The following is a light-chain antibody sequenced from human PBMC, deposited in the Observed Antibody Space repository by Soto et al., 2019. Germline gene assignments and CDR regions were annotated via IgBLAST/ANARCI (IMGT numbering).Light chain of an antibody. CDR1: QSISPW. V-gene: IGKV1-5*01. CDR3: LQYHTYRT. Sequence: DIQMTQSPSTLSASVGDRVTITCRASQSISPWLAWYQQKPGKAPKLLIFDVSNLESGVPSRFSGSGSGTEFTLTISSLQPDDFATYYCLQYHTYRTFGQGTKVE. CDR2: DVS. J-gene: IGKJ1*01.